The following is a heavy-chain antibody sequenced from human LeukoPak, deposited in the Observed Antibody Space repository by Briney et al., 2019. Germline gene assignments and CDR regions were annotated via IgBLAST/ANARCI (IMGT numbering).Heavy chain of an antibody. J-gene: IGHJ4*02. V-gene: IGHV4-39*01. CDR3: ARRVIAVAATDY. CDR1: GGSISSSSYY. Sequence: PSETLSLTCTVSGGSISSSSYYWGWIRQPPGKGLEWIGSIYYSGSTYYNPSLKSRVTISVDTSKNQFSLKLSSVTAADMAVYYCARRVIAVAATDYWGQGTLVTVSS. CDR2: IYYSGST. D-gene: IGHD6-19*01.